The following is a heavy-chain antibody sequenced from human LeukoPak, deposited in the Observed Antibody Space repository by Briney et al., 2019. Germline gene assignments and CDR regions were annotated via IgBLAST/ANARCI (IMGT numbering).Heavy chain of an antibody. CDR3: IYDYVWGSYRYHH. D-gene: IGHD3-16*02. Sequence: SETLSLTCIVSGGSINTRDYFWGWIRQPPGKGLEWIGTIYYSGRTYYSPPVNSRVTISIDTAKNQFSLMLTSVIAADTAVYYCIYDYVWGSYRYHHWGQGTMVTVSS. V-gene: IGHV4-39*03. CDR1: GGSINTRDYF. CDR2: IYYSGRT. J-gene: IGHJ3*01.